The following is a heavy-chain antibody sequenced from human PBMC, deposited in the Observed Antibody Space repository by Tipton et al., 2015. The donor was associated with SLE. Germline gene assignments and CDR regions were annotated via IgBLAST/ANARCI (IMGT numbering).Heavy chain of an antibody. V-gene: IGHV4-39*07. CDR2: IYYSGST. Sequence: TLSLTCTVSGGSISSSSYYWGWIRQPPGKGLEWIGSIYYSGSTYYNPSLKSRVTISVDTSKNQFSLNLNFVTAADTAVYYCAGYNSNWYSQGLDNWGQGTLVTVSS. CDR3: AGYNSNWYSQGLDN. CDR1: GGSISSSSYY. J-gene: IGHJ4*02. D-gene: IGHD6-13*01.